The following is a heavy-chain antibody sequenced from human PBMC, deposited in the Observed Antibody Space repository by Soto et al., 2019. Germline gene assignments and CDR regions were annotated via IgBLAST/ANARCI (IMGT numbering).Heavy chain of an antibody. Sequence: SETLSLTCTVSGGSISSYYWSWIRQPPGKGLEWIGYIYYSGSTNYNPSLKSRVTISVDRSKNQFSLKLSSVTAADTAVYYCARGGGNSVAYYYGMDVWGQGTTVTVSS. D-gene: IGHD2-21*02. CDR2: IYYSGST. V-gene: IGHV4-59*12. CDR3: ARGGGNSVAYYYGMDV. CDR1: GGSISSYY. J-gene: IGHJ6*02.